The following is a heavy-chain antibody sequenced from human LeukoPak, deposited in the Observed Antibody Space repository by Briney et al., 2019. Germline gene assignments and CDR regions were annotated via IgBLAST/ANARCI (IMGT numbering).Heavy chain of an antibody. CDR3: WRDVSHRHRDY. CDR2: IYVDGST. CDR1: GLTDSSNY. J-gene: IGHJ4*02. D-gene: IGHD2/OR15-2a*01. V-gene: IGHV3-66*01. Sequence: GGSLTLSCAASGLTDSSNYMRCVRPAPGKGLEWVSVIYVDGSTYYTDSVKGRVTISRDTCTNTLFLQMNSLTTDDTAMYFCWRDVSHRHRDYWDEGTLVTVSS.